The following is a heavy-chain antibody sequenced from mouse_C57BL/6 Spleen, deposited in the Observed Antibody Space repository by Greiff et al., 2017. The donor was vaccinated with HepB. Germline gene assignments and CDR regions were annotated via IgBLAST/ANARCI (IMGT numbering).Heavy chain of an antibody. CDR3: TTTTVPHY. D-gene: IGHD1-1*01. V-gene: IGHV14-4*01. CDR1: GFNIKDDY. J-gene: IGHJ2*01. Sequence: VQLKESGAELVRPGASVKLSCTASGFNIKDDYMHWVKQRPEQGLEWIGWIDPENGDTEYASKFQGKATITADTSSNTAYLQLSSLTSEDTAVYYCTTTTVPHYWGQGTTLTVSS. CDR2: IDPENGDT.